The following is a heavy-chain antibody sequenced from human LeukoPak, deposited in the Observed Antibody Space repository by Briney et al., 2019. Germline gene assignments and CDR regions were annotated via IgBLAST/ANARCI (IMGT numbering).Heavy chain of an antibody. Sequence: GGSLRLSCVISGFSFRNYWMHWVRQAPGRGLVWVSRLNSDETSATYADSVKGRFTISRDNSKNTLYLQMNSLRAEDTAVYYCARGGSNWDYYFDYWGQGTLVTVSS. CDR1: GFSFRNYW. CDR3: ARGGSNWDYYFDY. CDR2: LNSDETSA. J-gene: IGHJ4*02. D-gene: IGHD6-13*01. V-gene: IGHV3-74*03.